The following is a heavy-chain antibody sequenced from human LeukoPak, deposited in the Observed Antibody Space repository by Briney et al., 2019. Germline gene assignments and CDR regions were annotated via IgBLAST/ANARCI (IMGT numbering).Heavy chain of an antibody. CDR3: ARAVEGPSAFDI. V-gene: IGHV3-21*01. CDR1: GFTFSSYS. CDR2: ISSSSSYI. J-gene: IGHJ3*02. Sequence: PGGSLRLSCAASGFTFSSYSMNWVRQAPGKGLEWVSSISSSSSYIYYADSVKGRFTISRDNAKNSPYLQMNSLRAEDTAVYYCARAVEGPSAFDIWGQGTMVTVSS.